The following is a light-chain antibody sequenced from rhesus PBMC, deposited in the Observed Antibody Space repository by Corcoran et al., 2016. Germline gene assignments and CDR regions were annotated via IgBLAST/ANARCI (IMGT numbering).Light chain of an antibody. CDR1: QGISKY. J-gene: IGKJ1*01. CDR3: QQHNSYPRT. Sequence: DIQMTQSPSSLSASVGDTVTITCQASQGISKYLAWYQQKPGKAPKPLIYEASTLQSWVPSRFSGSGSGTEFKLPTRSLQPEDFATYSCQQHNSYPRTFGQGTKVEIK. CDR2: EAS. V-gene: IGKV1-25*01.